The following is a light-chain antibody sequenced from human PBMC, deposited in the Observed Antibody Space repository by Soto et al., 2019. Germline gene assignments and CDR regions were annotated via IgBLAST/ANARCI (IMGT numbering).Light chain of an antibody. J-gene: IGKJ2*01. V-gene: IGKV4-1*01. CDR3: QQYYSPPRYT. CDR2: WAS. CDR1: QNVLYSSNNKNL. Sequence: DIVMTQSPEYLAVSLGERATINCKSSQNVLYSSNNKNLIAWYQQKPGQPPKLLMYWASTRESGVPDRFSGSGYERVFPLTISSLQAEDVAVYYCQQYYSPPRYTFGQGTRLEIK.